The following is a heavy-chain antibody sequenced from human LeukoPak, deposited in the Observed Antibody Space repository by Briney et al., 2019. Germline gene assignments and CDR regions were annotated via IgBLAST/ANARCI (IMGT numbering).Heavy chain of an antibody. J-gene: IGHJ4*02. CDR1: GGSISSGSYY. V-gene: IGHV4-61*02. D-gene: IGHD2-21*02. CDR2: IYTSGST. CDR3: ASGKLGGDDY. Sequence: SQTLSLTCTVSGGSISSGSYYWSWIRQPAGKGLEWIGRIYTSGSTNYNPSLKSRVTMSVDTSKNQFSLKLSSVTAADTAVYYCASGKLGGDDYWGQGTLVTVSS.